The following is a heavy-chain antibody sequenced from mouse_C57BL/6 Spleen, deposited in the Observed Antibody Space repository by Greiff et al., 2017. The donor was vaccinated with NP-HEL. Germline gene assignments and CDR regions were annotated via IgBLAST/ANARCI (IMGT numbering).Heavy chain of an antibody. D-gene: IGHD3-3*01. Sequence: QVHVKQSGAELVKPGASVKLSCKASGYTFTSYWMHWVKQRPGQGLEWIGMIHPNSGSTNYNEKFKSKATLTVDKSSSTAYMQLSSLTSEDSAVYYCAREGTGGFAYWGQGTLVTVSA. V-gene: IGHV1-64*01. CDR3: AREGTGGFAY. J-gene: IGHJ3*01. CDR1: GYTFTSYW. CDR2: IHPNSGST.